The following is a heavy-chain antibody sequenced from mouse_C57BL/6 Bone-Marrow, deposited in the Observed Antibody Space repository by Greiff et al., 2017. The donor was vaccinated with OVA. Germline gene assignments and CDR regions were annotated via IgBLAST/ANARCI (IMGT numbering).Heavy chain of an antibody. Sequence: EVKVEESGGGLVKPGGSLKLSCAASGFTFSSYAMSWVRQTPEKRLEWVATISDGGSYTYYPDNVKGRFTISRDNAKNNLYLQMSHLKSEDTAMYYCARGYDCDFDYWGQGTTLTVSS. J-gene: IGHJ2*01. CDR1: GFTFSSYA. V-gene: IGHV5-4*03. CDR2: ISDGGSYT. CDR3: ARGYDCDFDY. D-gene: IGHD2-4*01.